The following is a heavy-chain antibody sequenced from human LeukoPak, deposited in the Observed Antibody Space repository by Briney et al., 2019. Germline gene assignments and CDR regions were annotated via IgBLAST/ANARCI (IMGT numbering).Heavy chain of an antibody. CDR3: ARGYCSSTSCSNWFDP. CDR2: IYYSGNT. Sequence: SETLSLTCTVSGGSISSYYWSWIRQPPGKGLEWVGYIYYSGNTNYNPSLKSRVTISVDTSKNQFSLKLSSVTAADTAVYYCARGYCSSTSCSNWFDPWGQGTLVTVSS. J-gene: IGHJ5*02. D-gene: IGHD2-2*01. V-gene: IGHV4-59*01. CDR1: GGSISSYY.